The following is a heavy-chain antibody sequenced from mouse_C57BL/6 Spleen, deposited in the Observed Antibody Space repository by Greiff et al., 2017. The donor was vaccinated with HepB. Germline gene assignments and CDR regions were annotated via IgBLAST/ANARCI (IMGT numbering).Heavy chain of an antibody. CDR1: GYTFTSYW. D-gene: IGHD1-1*01. J-gene: IGHJ4*01. V-gene: IGHV1-55*01. CDR2: IYPGSGST. Sequence: VKLQQPGAELVKPGASVKMSCKASGYTFTSYWITWVKQRPGQGLEWIGDIYPGSGSTNYNEKFKSKATLTVDTSSSTAYMQLSSLTSEDSAVYYCARSGSSYTGGAMDYWGQGTSVTVSS. CDR3: ARSGSSYTGGAMDY.